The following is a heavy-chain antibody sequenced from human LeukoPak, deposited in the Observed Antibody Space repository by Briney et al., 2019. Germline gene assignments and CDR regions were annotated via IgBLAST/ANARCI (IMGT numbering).Heavy chain of an antibody. Sequence: GGSLRLSCAASGFTFSSYWMHWVRQAPGKGLVWVSRINTDGSSTSYADSVKGRFTISRDNAKNTLYLQMNSLRAEDTAVYYCAREIGGEQNVHWGQGTLVTVSS. V-gene: IGHV3-74*01. CDR1: GFTFSSYW. J-gene: IGHJ4*02. CDR2: INTDGSST. CDR3: AREIGGEQNVH. D-gene: IGHD3-16*01.